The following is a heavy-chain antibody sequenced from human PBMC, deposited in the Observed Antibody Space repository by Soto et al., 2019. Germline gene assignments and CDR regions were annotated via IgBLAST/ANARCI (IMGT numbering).Heavy chain of an antibody. CDR1: GGSFSGYY. V-gene: IGHV4-34*01. CDR3: ARRPRAGPRSHDFDY. CDR2: INHSGST. J-gene: IGHJ4*02. D-gene: IGHD6-13*01. Sequence: QVQLQQWGAGLLKPSETLSLTCAVYGGSFSGYYWSWIRQPPGKRLEWIGEINHSGSTNYNPSLKSRVTISVDTSKNQFSLKLSSVTAADTAVYYCARRPRAGPRSHDFDYWGQGTLVTVSS.